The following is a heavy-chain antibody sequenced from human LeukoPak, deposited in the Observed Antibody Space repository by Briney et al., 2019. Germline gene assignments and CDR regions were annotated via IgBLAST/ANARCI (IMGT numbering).Heavy chain of an antibody. J-gene: IGHJ4*02. CDR3: AKDAPTVLILFDH. D-gene: IGHD4-23*01. CDR2: ISGSGGST. V-gene: IGHV3-23*01. CDR1: EFTLSTYA. Sequence: PGGSLRLSCAASEFTLSTYAMSWVRRAPGKGLEWVSAISGSGGSTYYADSVKGRFTISRDNSKNTLYLQMNSLRGEDTAVYYCAKDAPTVLILFDHWGQGTLVTVSS.